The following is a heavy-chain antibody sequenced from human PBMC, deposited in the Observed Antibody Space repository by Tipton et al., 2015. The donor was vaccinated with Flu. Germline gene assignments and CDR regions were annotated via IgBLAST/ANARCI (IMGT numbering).Heavy chain of an antibody. V-gene: IGHV4-59*08. CDR2: IFYSGST. J-gene: IGHJ4*02. D-gene: IGHD3-10*01. CDR1: GDYISDYY. CDR3: ARLAYGSGTYFFDY. Sequence: TLSLTCIVSGDYISDYYWNWIRQSPGNALEWIGYIFYSGSTDYNPSLKSRVTILVDTSKNQFSLKLSSLTAADSAVYFCARLAYGSGTYFFDYWGQGTLVTVSS.